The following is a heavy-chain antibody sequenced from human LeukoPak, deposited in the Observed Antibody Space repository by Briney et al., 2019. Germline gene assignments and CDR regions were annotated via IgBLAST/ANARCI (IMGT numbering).Heavy chain of an antibody. CDR1: GFTFSSYG. D-gene: IGHD5-18*01. J-gene: IGHJ4*02. CDR3: ARAYNYGYDY. Sequence: PGGSLRLSCAASGFTFSSYGMNWVRQAPEMGLEWVSYISRSSSSIYYADSVKGRFTISRDNAKNSLYLQMNSLRAEDTAVYYCARAYNYGYDYWGQGTLVTVSS. CDR2: ISRSSSSI. V-gene: IGHV3-48*01.